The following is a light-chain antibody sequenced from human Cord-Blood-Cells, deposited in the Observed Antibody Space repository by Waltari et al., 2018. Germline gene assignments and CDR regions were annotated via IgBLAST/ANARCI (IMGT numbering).Light chain of an antibody. J-gene: IGLJ3*02. CDR1: SSDVGSYNL. CDR2: VGS. V-gene: IGLV2-23*01. CDR3: CSYAGSWV. Sequence: QSALTQPASVSGSPGQSITIPCTGTSSDVGSYNLGSWYQQPPGKTPKLMIYVGSKRPSGVSNRFTGSKSGNTASLTISEHQAEDEADYYCCSYAGSWVFGGGTKLTVL.